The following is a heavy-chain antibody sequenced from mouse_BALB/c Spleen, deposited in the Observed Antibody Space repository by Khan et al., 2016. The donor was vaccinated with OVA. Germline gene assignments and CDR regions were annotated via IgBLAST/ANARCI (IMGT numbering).Heavy chain of an antibody. Sequence: QVQLKESGPGLVAPSQSLSITCTISGFSLTSYGVHWVRQPPGKGLEWLVVIWSDGRTTYNSALKSRLSISKDNSKSQVFLKMNSLQTEDTAMYYCARHGYYGNYGPYFDVWGAGTTVTVSS. CDR1: GFSLTSYG. CDR3: ARHGYYGNYGPYFDV. V-gene: IGHV2-6-1*01. J-gene: IGHJ1*01. CDR2: IWSDGRT. D-gene: IGHD2-1*01.